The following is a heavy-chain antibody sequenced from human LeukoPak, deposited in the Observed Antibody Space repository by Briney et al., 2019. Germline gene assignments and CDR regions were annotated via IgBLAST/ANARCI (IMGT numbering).Heavy chain of an antibody. V-gene: IGHV4-59*01. CDR2: IYYSGST. D-gene: IGHD3-22*01. J-gene: IGHJ3*02. Sequence: SETLSLTCTVSGGSISSYYWSWIRQPPGKGLEWIGYIYYSGSTNYNPSLKSRVTISVDTSKNQFSLKLSSVTAADTAVYYCASCYDSSGYYYDAFDIWGQGTMVAVSS. CDR1: GGSISSYY. CDR3: ASCYDSSGYYYDAFDI.